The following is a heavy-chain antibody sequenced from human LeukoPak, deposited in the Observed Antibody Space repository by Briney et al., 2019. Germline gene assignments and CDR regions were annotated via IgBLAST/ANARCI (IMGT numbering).Heavy chain of an antibody. CDR3: ARQVATKGEWAFDI. D-gene: IGHD5-12*01. J-gene: IGHJ3*02. CDR2: INHSGST. CDR1: GGSFSGYY. Sequence: SETLSLTCAVYGGSFSGYYWSWIRQPPGKGLEWIGEINHSGSTNYNPSLKSRVTISVDTSKNQFSLKLSSVTAADTAVYYRARQVATKGEWAFDIWGQGTMVTASS. V-gene: IGHV4-34*01.